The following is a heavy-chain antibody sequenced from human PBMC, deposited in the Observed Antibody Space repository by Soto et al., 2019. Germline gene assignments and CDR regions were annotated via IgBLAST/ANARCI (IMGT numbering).Heavy chain of an antibody. CDR2: ISSSGSTI. D-gene: IGHD6-6*01. Sequence: QVQLVESGGGLVKPGGSLRLSCAASGFTFSDYYMSWIRQAPGKGLEWVSYISSSGSTIYYADSVKGRFTISRDNAKNXLXLXXNSLRAEDTAVYYCARGTGGIAARPKTYYYYGMDVWGQGTTVTVSS. V-gene: IGHV3-11*01. CDR1: GFTFSDYY. J-gene: IGHJ6*02. CDR3: ARGTGGIAARPKTYYYYGMDV.